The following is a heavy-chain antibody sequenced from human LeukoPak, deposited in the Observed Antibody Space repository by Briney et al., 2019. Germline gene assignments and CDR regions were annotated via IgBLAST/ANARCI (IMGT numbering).Heavy chain of an antibody. Sequence: SQTLSLTCTVSGGSISSGGYYWSWIRQHPGKGLERIGYIYYSGSTYYNPSLKSRVTISVDTSKNQFSLKLSSVTAADTAVYYCARKTYYYDSINAFDIWGQGTMVTVSS. CDR1: GGSISSGGYY. J-gene: IGHJ3*02. CDR3: ARKTYYYDSINAFDI. V-gene: IGHV4-31*03. D-gene: IGHD3-22*01. CDR2: IYYSGST.